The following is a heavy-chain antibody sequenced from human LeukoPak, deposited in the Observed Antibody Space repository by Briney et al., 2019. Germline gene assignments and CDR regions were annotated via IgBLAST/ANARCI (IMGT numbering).Heavy chain of an antibody. D-gene: IGHD4-11*01. V-gene: IGHV1-18*01. CDR3: ARDVHYRFDP. J-gene: IGHJ5*02. CDR2: ISAYSGKT. Sequence: ASVKVPCKASGYTFTSNGISWVRQAPGQGLEWMGWISAYSGKTNYAQKLQGRVTMTTDTSTSTAYMELRSLRSDDTAVYYCARDVHYRFDPWGQGTLVTVSS. CDR1: GYTFTSNG.